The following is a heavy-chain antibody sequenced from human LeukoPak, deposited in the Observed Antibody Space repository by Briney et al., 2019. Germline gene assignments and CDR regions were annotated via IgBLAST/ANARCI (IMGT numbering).Heavy chain of an antibody. Sequence: SETLSLTCTVSGGAISSYYWSWIRQPPGQGLKWIGYIYYSGSTNYNPSLNSRVTISVDTPKNQFSLKLSSVTAADTAVYYCARGGCCSSTSCYLGMSFDYWGQGSLVTVSS. CDR3: ARGGCCSSTSCYLGMSFDY. J-gene: IGHJ4*02. V-gene: IGHV4-59*01. CDR2: IYYSGST. CDR1: GGAISSYY. D-gene: IGHD2-2*01.